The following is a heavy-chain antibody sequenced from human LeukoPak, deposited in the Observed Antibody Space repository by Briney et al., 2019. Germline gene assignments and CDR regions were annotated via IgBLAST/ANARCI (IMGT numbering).Heavy chain of an antibody. V-gene: IGHV3-33*01. CDR1: GFTFNRNG. CDR2: IWFDGSRE. Sequence: GRSLRLSCAASGFTFNRNGMHWVRQAPGKGLEWVALIWFDGSREYYGDSVKGRFIISRDNSKNTLYLQMNSLRAEDTAVYYCARWLSYKIDSNGFLDYWGQGTQVTVSS. CDR3: ARWLSYKIDSNGFLDY. D-gene: IGHD3-22*01. J-gene: IGHJ4*02.